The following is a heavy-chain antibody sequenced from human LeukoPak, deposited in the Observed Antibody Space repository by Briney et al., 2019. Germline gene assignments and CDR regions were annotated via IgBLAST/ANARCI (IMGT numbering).Heavy chain of an antibody. CDR2: IYYTGST. CDR1: GGSVSSRSFY. CDR3: ARDVSYSGSFP. V-gene: IGHV4-61*01. D-gene: IGHD1-26*01. Sequence: SETLSLICSVSGGSVSSRSFYWSWIRQPPGKGLEWIGNIYYTGSTNYSPSLKSRVTISMDRSKNQFSLKLSSVTAADTAVYFCARDVSYSGSFPWGQGALVTVSS. J-gene: IGHJ5*02.